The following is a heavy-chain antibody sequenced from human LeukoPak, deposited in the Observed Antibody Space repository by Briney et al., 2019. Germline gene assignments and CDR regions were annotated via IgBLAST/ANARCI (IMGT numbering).Heavy chain of an antibody. J-gene: IGHJ5*02. CDR1: GFIFSSYW. CDR2: INSDGSNT. D-gene: IGHD1-26*01. V-gene: IGHV3-74*01. Sequence: QTGGSLRLSCAASGFIFSSYWMYWVRQAPGKGLVWVAHINSDGSNTNYADSVKGRFTISRDNAENKVYLQMNSPGAEDTAVYYCTRLRGERPRSFDPWGQGTLVTVSS. CDR3: TRLRGERPRSFDP.